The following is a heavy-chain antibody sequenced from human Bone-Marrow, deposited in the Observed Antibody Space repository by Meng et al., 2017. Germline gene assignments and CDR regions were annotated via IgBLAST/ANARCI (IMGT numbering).Heavy chain of an antibody. CDR1: GFTFSSYE. V-gene: IGHV3-48*03. Sequence: GESLKISCAASGFTFSSYEMNWVRQAPGKGLEWVSYISSSGSTIYYADSVKGRFTISRDNAENSLYLQMNSLRAEDTAVYYCARDVGSYYRDLLHYYYYGMDVWGQGTMVTVSS. J-gene: IGHJ6*02. CDR3: ARDVGSYYRDLLHYYYYGMDV. D-gene: IGHD1-26*01. CDR2: ISSSGSTI.